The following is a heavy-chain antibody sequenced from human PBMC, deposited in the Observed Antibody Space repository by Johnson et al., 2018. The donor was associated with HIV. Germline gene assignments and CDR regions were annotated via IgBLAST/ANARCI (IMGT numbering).Heavy chain of an antibody. CDR2: IYSGGST. J-gene: IGHJ3*02. CDR3: ASRYGDYGLGAFDI. CDR1: GFTVSSNY. D-gene: IGHD4-17*01. Sequence: VQLVESGGGLVQRGGSLRLSCAASGFTVSSNYMSWVRQAPGKGLEWASIIYSGGSTYYADAVKGRFTISRDNSKNTLYLQMNSLRAEDTAVYYCASRYGDYGLGAFDIWGQGTMVTVSS. V-gene: IGHV3-66*01.